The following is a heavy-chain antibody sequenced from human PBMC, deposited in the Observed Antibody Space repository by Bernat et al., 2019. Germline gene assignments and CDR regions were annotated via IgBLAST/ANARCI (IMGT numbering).Heavy chain of an antibody. V-gene: IGHV1-8*01. CDR3: ARGRYCTNGVCYTGGDY. J-gene: IGHJ4*02. D-gene: IGHD2-8*01. CDR2: MNPNSGNT. Sequence: QVQLVQSGAEVKKPGASLKVSCKASGYTFTSYDINWVRQATGQGLEWMGWMNPNSGNTGYAQKFQGRVTMTRNTSISTAYMELSSLRSEDTAVYYCARGRYCTNGVCYTGGDYWGQGTLVTVSS. CDR1: GYTFTSYD.